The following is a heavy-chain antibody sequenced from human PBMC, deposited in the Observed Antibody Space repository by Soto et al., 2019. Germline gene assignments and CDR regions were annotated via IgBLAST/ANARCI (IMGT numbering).Heavy chain of an antibody. CDR1: GFTFSSYS. Sequence: PGGSLRLSCAASGFTFSSYSMIWVRQAPGKGLQWVSIISGNSVTIEYADSAKGRFTISRDNSKNMLYLQMDSLRAEDTAVYYCAAGICNPSYFAYWGQGTLVTVSS. CDR3: AAGICNPSYFAY. V-gene: IGHV3-23*01. J-gene: IGHJ4*02. CDR2: ISGNSVTI.